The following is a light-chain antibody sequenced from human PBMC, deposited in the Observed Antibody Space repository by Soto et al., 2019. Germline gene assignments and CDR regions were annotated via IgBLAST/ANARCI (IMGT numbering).Light chain of an antibody. Sequence: ELVLTQSPATLSLSRGERATLSCRASQSVSSYLAWYQQKPGQAPRLLIYDASNRATGIPARFSGSGSGTDLTLTISSLEPEDFAVYYCQQRSNWWTFGQGTKVEIK. J-gene: IGKJ1*01. CDR2: DAS. V-gene: IGKV3-11*01. CDR1: QSVSSY. CDR3: QQRSNWWT.